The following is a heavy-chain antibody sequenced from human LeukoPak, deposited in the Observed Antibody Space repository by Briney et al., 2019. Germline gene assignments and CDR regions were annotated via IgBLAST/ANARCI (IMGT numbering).Heavy chain of an antibody. Sequence: PSETLSLTCTVSGGFLGSYCWSWVRQSPGKALEWIGFILYSDSTNYNPSLKSRVSLSVDTSKRQIFLRLTSVSAADTAVYYCARHQMAGYSSSCNDHWGQGILVTVSS. CDR2: ILYSDST. V-gene: IGHV4-59*08. CDR1: GGFLGSYC. CDR3: ARHQMAGYSSSCNDH. D-gene: IGHD6-13*01. J-gene: IGHJ5*02.